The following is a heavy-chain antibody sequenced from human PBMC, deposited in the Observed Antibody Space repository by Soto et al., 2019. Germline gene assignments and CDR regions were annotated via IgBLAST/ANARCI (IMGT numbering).Heavy chain of an antibody. CDR1: GYTFSSYY. Sequence: ASVRVSCKAAGYTFSSYYMHWVRQAPGQGLEWMGIINPSGGSTSYAQKFQGRVTMTRDTSTSTVYMELSSLRSEDTAVYYCARDYYGLLTGYYFDHWGQGALVTVSS. J-gene: IGHJ4*02. CDR3: ARDYYGLLTGYYFDH. CDR2: INPSGGST. V-gene: IGHV1-46*01. D-gene: IGHD3-9*01.